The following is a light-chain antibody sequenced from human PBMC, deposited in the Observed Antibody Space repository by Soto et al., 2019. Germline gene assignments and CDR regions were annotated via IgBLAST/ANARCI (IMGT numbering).Light chain of an antibody. J-gene: IGKJ1*01. CDR3: QQYGSSPRT. V-gene: IGKV3-20*01. CDR1: QSLSSSQ. CDR2: DAS. Sequence: EIVLTQSPGTLSLSPGERATLSCRASQSLSSSQLAWYQQKPGQAPRLLIHDASSRATGISDRFPGSGSGTDFTLTITTLEPEDFAVYYCQQYGSSPRTFGLGTKVDIK.